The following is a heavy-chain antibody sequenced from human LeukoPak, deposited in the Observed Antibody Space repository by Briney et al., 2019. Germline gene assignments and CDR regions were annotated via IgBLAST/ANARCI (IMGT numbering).Heavy chain of an antibody. D-gene: IGHD3-22*01. Sequence: ASVKVSCRASGGTFSSYAISWVRQAPGQGLEWMGGIIPIFGTANYAQKFQGRVTITTDESTSTAYMELSSLRSEDTAVYYCARGKRPATYYYDSSGYSYYFDYWGQGTLVTVSS. J-gene: IGHJ4*02. CDR1: GGTFSSYA. CDR3: ARGKRPATYYYDSSGYSYYFDY. V-gene: IGHV1-69*05. CDR2: IIPIFGTA.